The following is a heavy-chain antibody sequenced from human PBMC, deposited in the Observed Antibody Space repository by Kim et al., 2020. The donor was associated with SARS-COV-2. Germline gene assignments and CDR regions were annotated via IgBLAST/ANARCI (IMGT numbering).Heavy chain of an antibody. CDR2: INHSGST. D-gene: IGHD2-21*01. Sequence: SETLSLTCAVYGGSFSGYYWSWIRQPPGKGLEWIGEINHSGSTNYNPSLKSRVTISVDTSKNQFSLKLSSVTAADTAVYYCARGVCGGDCSRGGIPKYY. CDR3: ARGVCGGDCSRGGIPKYY. CDR1: GGSFSGYY. V-gene: IGHV4-34*01. J-gene: IGHJ6*03.